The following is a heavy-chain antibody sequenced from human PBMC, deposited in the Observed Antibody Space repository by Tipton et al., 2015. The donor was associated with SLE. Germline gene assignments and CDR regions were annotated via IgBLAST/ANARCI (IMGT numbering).Heavy chain of an antibody. D-gene: IGHD3-10*01. V-gene: IGHV3-30*03. CDR3: ARVGLDY. CDR1: GFTFSDYW. J-gene: IGHJ4*02. Sequence: SLRLSCAASGFTFSDYWMSWVRQAPGKGLEWVAVISYDESNKFYADSVKGRFTISRDSSKNTLYLQMSSLRAEDTALYYCARVGLDYWGQGTLVTVSS. CDR2: ISYDESNK.